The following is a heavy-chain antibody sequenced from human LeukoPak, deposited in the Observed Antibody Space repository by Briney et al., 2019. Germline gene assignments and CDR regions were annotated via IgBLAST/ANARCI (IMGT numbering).Heavy chain of an antibody. V-gene: IGHV1-18*01. CDR2: ISAYNGNT. J-gene: IGHJ6*03. D-gene: IGHD3-22*01. CDR1: GYTFTSYG. Sequence: ASVKVSCKASGYTFTSYGISWVRQAPGQGLEWMGWISAYNGNTNYAQKLQGRVTMTTDTSTSTAYMELRSLRSDDSAVYYCARVGSDYYDSSGYYDYYYYHMDVWGKGTTVTVSS. CDR3: ARVGSDYYDSSGYYDYYYYHMDV.